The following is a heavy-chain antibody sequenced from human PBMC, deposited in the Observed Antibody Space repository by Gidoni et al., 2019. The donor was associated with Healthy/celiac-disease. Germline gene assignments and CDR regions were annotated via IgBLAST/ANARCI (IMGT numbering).Heavy chain of an antibody. V-gene: IGHV3-33*01. D-gene: IGHD3-22*01. CDR3: ARGYDSSGYYCDY. Sequence: QVQLVESGGGVVQPGRSLRLSCAASGFTFSSYGMHWVRKAPGKGVEWVAVIWYDGSNKYYADSVKGRFTISRDNSKNTLYLQMNSLRAEDTAVYYCARGYDSSGYYCDYWGQGTLVTVSS. J-gene: IGHJ4*02. CDR2: IWYDGSNK. CDR1: GFTFSSYG.